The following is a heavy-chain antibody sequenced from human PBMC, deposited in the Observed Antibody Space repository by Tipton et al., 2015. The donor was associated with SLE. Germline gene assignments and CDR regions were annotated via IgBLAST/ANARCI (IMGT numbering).Heavy chain of an antibody. J-gene: IGHJ3*02. CDR1: GGSISSYY. D-gene: IGHD6-6*01. CDR2: IYYSGST. CDR3: ARASPYSSSLNDAFDI. Sequence: TLSLTCTVSGGSISSYYWSWIRQSPGKGLEWIGYIYYSGSTNYNPSLKSRVTISVDTSKNQFSLKLSSVTAADTAVYYCARASPYSSSLNDAFDIWGQGTMVTVSS. V-gene: IGHV4-59*01.